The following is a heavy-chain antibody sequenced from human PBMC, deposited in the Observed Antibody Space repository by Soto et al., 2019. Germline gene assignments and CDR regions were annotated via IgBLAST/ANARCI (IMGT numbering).Heavy chain of an antibody. Sequence: QVQLVQSGAEVKKPGSSVKVSCKASGGTFSSYAISWVRQAPGQGLEWMGGIIPIFGTANYAQKFQGRVTIPADKSTSTAYLELSSLRSEDTAVYYCARVVKARGPAAIVDYWGQGTLVTVSS. V-gene: IGHV1-69*06. CDR1: GGTFSSYA. J-gene: IGHJ4*02. D-gene: IGHD2-2*01. CDR2: IIPIFGTA. CDR3: ARVVKARGPAAIVDY.